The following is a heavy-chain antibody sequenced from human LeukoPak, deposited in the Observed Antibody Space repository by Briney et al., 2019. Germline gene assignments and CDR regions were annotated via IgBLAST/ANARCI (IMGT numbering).Heavy chain of an antibody. J-gene: IGHJ6*02. D-gene: IGHD6-19*01. CDR1: GFTFGDYA. Sequence: GGSLRLSCTASGFTFGDYAMSWFRQAPGKGLEWVGFIRSKGYGGTAEHAASMKGRFTISRDDSESIAYLQMDSLKTEDTAVYYCARTQWLEHYYYGMDVWGQGTTVTVSS. CDR2: IRSKGYGGTA. CDR3: ARTQWLEHYYYGMDV. V-gene: IGHV3-49*03.